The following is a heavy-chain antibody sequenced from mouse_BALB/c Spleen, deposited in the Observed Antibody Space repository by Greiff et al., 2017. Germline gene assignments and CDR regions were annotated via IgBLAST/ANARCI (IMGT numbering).Heavy chain of an antibody. Sequence: EVQLVESGPGLVKPSQSLSLTCSVTGYSITSGYYWNWIRQFPGNKLEWMGYISYDGSNNYNPSLKNRISITRDTSKNQFFLKLNSVTTEDTATYYCARAYDYEDYYATDYWGQGTSVTVSS. CDR2: ISYDGSN. J-gene: IGHJ4*01. V-gene: IGHV3-6*02. CDR3: ARAYDYEDYYATDY. D-gene: IGHD2-4*01. CDR1: GYSITSGYY.